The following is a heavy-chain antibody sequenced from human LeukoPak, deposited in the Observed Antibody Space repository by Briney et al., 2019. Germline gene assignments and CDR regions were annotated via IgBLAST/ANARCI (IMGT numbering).Heavy chain of an antibody. D-gene: IGHD3-10*01. J-gene: IGHJ6*03. V-gene: IGHV4-61*01. CDR1: GGSISSSSYY. CDR2: IYYSGST. Sequence: PSETLSLTCTVSGGSISSSSYYWGWIRQPPGKGLEWIGYIYYSGSTNYNPSLKSRVTISVDTSKNQFSLKLSSVTAADTAVYYCARDRPYYYGSGSLYYYYYYMDVWGKGTTVTVSS. CDR3: ARDRPYYYGSGSLYYYYYYMDV.